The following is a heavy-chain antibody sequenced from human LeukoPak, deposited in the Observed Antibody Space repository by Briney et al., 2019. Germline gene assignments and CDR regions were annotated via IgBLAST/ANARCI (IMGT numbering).Heavy chain of an antibody. D-gene: IGHD3-22*01. CDR1: GFTFSSYA. J-gene: IGHJ6*02. V-gene: IGHV3-23*01. CDR2: ISGSGGST. Sequence: GGSLRLSCAASGFTFSSYAMSWVRQAPGKGLEWVSAISGSGGSTYYADSVKGRFTISRDNSKNTLYLQMNSLRAEDTAIYYCAKAESYYYDSSGYYAPYYYGMDVWGQGTTVTVSS. CDR3: AKAESYYYDSSGYYAPYYYGMDV.